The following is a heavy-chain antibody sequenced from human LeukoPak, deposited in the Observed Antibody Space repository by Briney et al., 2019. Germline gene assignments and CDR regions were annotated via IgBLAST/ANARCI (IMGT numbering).Heavy chain of an antibody. CDR1: GGSISSGSYY. CDR3: ARASLARGPFDY. D-gene: IGHD3-16*01. V-gene: IGHV4-61*02. Sequence: PSQTLSLTCTVSGGSISSGSYYWSWIRQPAGKGLEWIGRIYTSGSTNYNPSLKSRVTISVDTSKNQFSLKLSSVTAADTAVYYCARASLARGPFDYWGQGTLVTVSS. J-gene: IGHJ4*02. CDR2: IYTSGST.